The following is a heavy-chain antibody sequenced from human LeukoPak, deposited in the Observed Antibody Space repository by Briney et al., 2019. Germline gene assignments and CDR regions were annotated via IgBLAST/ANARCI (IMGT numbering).Heavy chain of an antibody. CDR2: IYYSGNT. Sequence: SETLSLTCTVSGGSLSPYYWSWIRQPPGKGLEWLGYIYYSGNTDYNTSPKSRVAISVDTSKNQFSLKLSSVTAADTAVYYCARSTGSTMFIDYWGQGTLVTVSS. V-gene: IGHV4-59*01. J-gene: IGHJ4*02. D-gene: IGHD3-10*02. CDR1: GGSLSPYY. CDR3: ARSTGSTMFIDY.